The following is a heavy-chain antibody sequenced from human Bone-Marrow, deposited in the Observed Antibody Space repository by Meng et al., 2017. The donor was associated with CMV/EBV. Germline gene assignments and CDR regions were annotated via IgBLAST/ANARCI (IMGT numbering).Heavy chain of an antibody. CDR3: AKDLDWLSPFDY. Sequence: SCAASGFTFSSYGMHWVRQAPGKGLEWVAFIRYDGSNKYYADSVKGRFTISRDNSKNTLYLQMNSLRAEDTAVYYCAKDLDWLSPFDYRGEATRVTSSS. CDR1: GFTFSSYG. J-gene: IGHJ4*02. D-gene: IGHD3-9*01. V-gene: IGHV3-30*02. CDR2: IRYDGSNK.